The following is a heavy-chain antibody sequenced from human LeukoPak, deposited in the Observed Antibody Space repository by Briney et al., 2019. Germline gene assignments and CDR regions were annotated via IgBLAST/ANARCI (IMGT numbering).Heavy chain of an antibody. CDR1: GFTFSSYG. Sequence: QSGGSLRLSCAASGFTFSSYGMHWVRQAPGKGLEWVAFIRYDGSNKYYADSVKGRFTISRDNSKNTLYLQMNSLRAEDTAVYYCAKDRNIVAPYFDYWGQGTLVTVSS. CDR3: AKDRNIVAPYFDY. J-gene: IGHJ4*02. V-gene: IGHV3-30*02. CDR2: IRYDGSNK. D-gene: IGHD5-12*01.